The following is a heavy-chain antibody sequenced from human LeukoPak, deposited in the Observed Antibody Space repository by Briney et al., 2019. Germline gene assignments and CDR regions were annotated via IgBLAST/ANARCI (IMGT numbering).Heavy chain of an antibody. CDR2: ISLRGRT. CDR1: GGSITTTNF. V-gene: IGHV4-4*02. D-gene: IGHD1-26*01. CDR3: SRESGPYCPFGH. Sequence: KPSGTLSLTCGVSGGSITTTNFWSWVRQPPGGGLEWIGEISLRGRTQYNPSLKSRVNISIDDSKNHLYLSLASVTAADTAVYYCSRESGPYCPFGHWGQGTLVAVTS. J-gene: IGHJ5*02.